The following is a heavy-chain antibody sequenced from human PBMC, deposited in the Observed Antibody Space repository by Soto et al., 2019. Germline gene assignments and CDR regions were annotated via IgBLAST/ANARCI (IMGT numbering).Heavy chain of an antibody. D-gene: IGHD2-15*01. CDR3: AKSVVVVAATIYYFDY. CDR1: GFTFSSYA. Sequence: GGSLRLSCAASGFTFSSYAMSWVRQAPGKGLEWVSAISGSGGSTYYADSVKGRFTISMENSKNTLYLQMNSLRAEDTAVYYCAKSVVVVAATIYYFDYWGQGTLVTVSS. CDR2: ISGSGGST. J-gene: IGHJ4*02. V-gene: IGHV3-23*01.